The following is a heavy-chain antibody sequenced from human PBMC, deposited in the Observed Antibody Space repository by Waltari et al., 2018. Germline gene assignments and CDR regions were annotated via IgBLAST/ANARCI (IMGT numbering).Heavy chain of an antibody. CDR3: ARAPYSGSYFDY. J-gene: IGHJ4*02. V-gene: IGHV4-59*01. CDR2: IYYSGST. D-gene: IGHD1-26*01. Sequence: QVQLQESGPGLVKPSETLSLTCTVYGGSISRYYCSWIRQPPGKGLEWLGYIYYSGSTTYNPALKSRVTISVDTSKNQYSLTLSSVTAADTSVYYCARAPYSGSYFDYWGQGTLVTVSS. CDR1: GGSISRYY.